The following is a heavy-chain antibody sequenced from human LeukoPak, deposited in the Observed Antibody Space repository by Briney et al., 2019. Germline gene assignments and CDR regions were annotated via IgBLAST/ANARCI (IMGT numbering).Heavy chain of an antibody. V-gene: IGHV1-2*02. CDR2: INPNSGGT. J-gene: IGHJ4*02. Sequence: ASVKVSCKASGYTFTSYDINWVRQATGQGLEWMGWINPNSGGTNYAQKFQGRVTMTRDTSVTTAYMELSSLRSDDTAVYYCANALGYYYDSNGFPYWGQGSLVTVSS. CDR1: GYTFTSYD. CDR3: ANALGYYYDSNGFPY. D-gene: IGHD3-22*01.